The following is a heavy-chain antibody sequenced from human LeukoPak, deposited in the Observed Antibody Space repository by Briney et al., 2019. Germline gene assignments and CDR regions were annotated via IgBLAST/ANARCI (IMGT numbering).Heavy chain of an antibody. CDR2: IKYDGSNK. Sequence: GGSLRLSCAASGFTFSSYGMHWVRQAPGKGLEWVAFIKYDGSNKHNAESVKGRFTISRDNAKNSLYLQMDNLRAEDTGVYYCAKRVHYDSSAAYFDYWGQGTLVTVSS. D-gene: IGHD3-22*01. J-gene: IGHJ4*02. CDR1: GFTFSSYG. V-gene: IGHV3-30*02. CDR3: AKRVHYDSSAAYFDY.